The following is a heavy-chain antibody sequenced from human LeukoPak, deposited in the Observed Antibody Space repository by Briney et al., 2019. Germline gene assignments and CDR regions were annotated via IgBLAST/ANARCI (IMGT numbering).Heavy chain of an antibody. CDR3: ASGIAAAGTVDY. CDR1: GGSISSSSYY. D-gene: IGHD6-13*01. V-gene: IGHV4-39*01. Sequence: SETLSLTCTVSGGSISSSSYYWGWIRQPPGTGLEWIGSIYYSGSTYYNPSLKSRVTISVDTSKNQFSLKLSSVTAADTAVYYCASGIAAAGTVDYWGQGTLVTVSS. J-gene: IGHJ4*02. CDR2: IYYSGST.